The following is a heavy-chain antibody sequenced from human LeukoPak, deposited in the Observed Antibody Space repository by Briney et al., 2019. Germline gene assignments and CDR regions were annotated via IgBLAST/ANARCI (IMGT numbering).Heavy chain of an antibody. CDR1: GYTFTSYF. Sequence: ASVKVSCKASGYTFTSYFMHWVRQAPGQGLEWMGIINPSGGSTSYAQKFQGRVTMTRDTSTSTVYMELSRLRSDDTAVYYCATIAVAGPFDYWGQGTLVTVSS. V-gene: IGHV1-46*01. CDR3: ATIAVAGPFDY. J-gene: IGHJ4*02. D-gene: IGHD6-19*01. CDR2: INPSGGST.